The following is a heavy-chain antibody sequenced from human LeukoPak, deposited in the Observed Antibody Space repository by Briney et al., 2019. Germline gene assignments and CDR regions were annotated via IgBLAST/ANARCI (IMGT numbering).Heavy chain of an antibody. Sequence: ASVKVSCKASGYTFTGYYMHWVRQAPGQGLEWMGWINPNSGGTNYAQKFRGRVTMTRDTSITTAYMELSSLRSDDTAVYYCARVEGPDLWFFQHWGQGTLVTVSS. CDR1: GYTFTGYY. D-gene: IGHD3/OR15-3a*01. J-gene: IGHJ1*01. V-gene: IGHV1-2*02. CDR2: INPNSGGT. CDR3: ARVEGPDLWFFQH.